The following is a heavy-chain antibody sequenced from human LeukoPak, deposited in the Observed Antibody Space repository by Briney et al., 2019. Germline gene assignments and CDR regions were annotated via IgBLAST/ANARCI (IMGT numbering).Heavy chain of an antibody. Sequence: SGTLSLTCAVSGGSISSSNWWSWVRQPPGKGLEWIGSIYYSGSTYYNPSLKSRVTISVDTSKNQFSLKLNPVTAADTAVYYCARDPYYYDSRRPGFDYWGQGTLVTVSS. V-gene: IGHV4-4*02. CDR1: GGSISSSNW. J-gene: IGHJ4*02. D-gene: IGHD3-22*01. CDR2: IYYSGST. CDR3: ARDPYYYDSRRPGFDY.